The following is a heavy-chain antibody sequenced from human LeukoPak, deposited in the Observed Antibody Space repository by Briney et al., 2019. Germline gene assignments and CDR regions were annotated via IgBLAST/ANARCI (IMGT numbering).Heavy chain of an antibody. V-gene: IGHV4-34*01. CDR2: INHSGST. CDR3: TRTNTNWYFDL. Sequence: SETLSLTCAVYDGSFSGYYWSWIRQPPGKGLEWIGEINHSGSTNYNPSLKSRVIISVDTSKNEFSLKLRYVTAADTAVYHCTRTNTNWYFDLWGRGTLVTVSS. D-gene: IGHD1/OR15-1a*01. J-gene: IGHJ2*01. CDR1: DGSFSGYY.